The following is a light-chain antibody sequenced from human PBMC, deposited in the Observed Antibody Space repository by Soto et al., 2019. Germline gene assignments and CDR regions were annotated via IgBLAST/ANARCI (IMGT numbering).Light chain of an antibody. J-gene: IGLJ1*01. CDR2: GGS. Sequence: QSALTQPASVSGSPGQSITISCTGTSSDVGTYNLVSWYQQHPGKAPKLMIFGGSKRPSGVSNRFSGSKSGNTASLTISGLQAEDEADYYCCSYARSSTYVFGTGTQLTVL. CDR1: SSDVGTYNL. CDR3: CSYARSSTYV. V-gene: IGLV2-23*01.